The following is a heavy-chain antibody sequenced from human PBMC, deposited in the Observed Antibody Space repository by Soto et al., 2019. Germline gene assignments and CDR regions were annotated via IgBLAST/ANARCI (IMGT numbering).Heavy chain of an antibody. J-gene: IGHJ4*02. D-gene: IGHD5-12*01. V-gene: IGHV1-69*08. CDR3: ARDRAGYGIDY. CDR2: IIPILGIA. CDR1: RGTFSSYT. Sequence: QVQLVQSGAEVKKPGSSVKVSCKASRGTFSSYTISWVRPAPGQGLEWMGRIIPILGIANYAQKFQGRVTITADKSTSRAYMELSSLRSEDTAVYYCARDRAGYGIDYWGQGTLVTVSA.